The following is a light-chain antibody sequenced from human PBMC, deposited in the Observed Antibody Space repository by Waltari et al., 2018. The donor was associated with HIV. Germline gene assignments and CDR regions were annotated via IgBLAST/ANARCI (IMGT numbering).Light chain of an antibody. V-gene: IGKV3-20*01. CDR1: HTVSSGY. CDR2: GAS. J-gene: IGKJ2*01. Sequence: EIVLTHSPRTLSLSPGERATLSCRASHTVSSGYLAWYQQIPGLAPRRLSYGASSRAAGIPDRFSGSGSGTDFTLTISRLEPEDCAVYYCQQYGSFPTFGQGTKLEIK. CDR3: QQYGSFPT.